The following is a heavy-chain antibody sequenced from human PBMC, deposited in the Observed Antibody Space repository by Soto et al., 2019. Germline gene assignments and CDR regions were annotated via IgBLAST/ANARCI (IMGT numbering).Heavy chain of an antibody. D-gene: IGHD3-3*01. V-gene: IGHV1-58*01. CDR2: IVVGSGNT. J-gene: IGHJ6*02. CDR3: AADHRHDFWSGYDKRNYYYYGMDV. Sequence: ASVKVSCKASGFTFTSSAVQWVRQARGQRLEWIGWIVVGSGNTNYAQKFQERVTITRDMSTSTAYMELSSLRSEDTAVYYCAADHRHDFWSGYDKRNYYYYGMDVWG. CDR1: GFTFTSSA.